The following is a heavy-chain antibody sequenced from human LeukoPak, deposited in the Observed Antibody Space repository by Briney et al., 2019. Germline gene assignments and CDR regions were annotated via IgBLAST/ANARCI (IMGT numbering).Heavy chain of an antibody. J-gene: IGHJ3*02. D-gene: IGHD1-26*01. Sequence: PGGSLRLSCAASGFTFSNAWMSWVRQAPGKGLEWVSASSGAYTNYADSVKGRFTISRDNSKNTIYLQMNSLRAEDTAVYYYARDLWELPGAFDIWGQGTMVTVSS. CDR3: ARDLWELPGAFDI. CDR2: SSGAYT. CDR1: GFTFSNAW. V-gene: IGHV3-66*01.